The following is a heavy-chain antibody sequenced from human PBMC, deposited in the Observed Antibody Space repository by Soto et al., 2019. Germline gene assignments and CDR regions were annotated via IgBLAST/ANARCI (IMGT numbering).Heavy chain of an antibody. D-gene: IGHD6-19*01. J-gene: IGHJ4*02. Sequence: GGSLRLSCGASGFTFSNYYMSWIRQAPGKGLEWVSYISSTGRTIYYADSVKGRFTVSRDNAQNSLSLKLNSLRVEDTAVYYCARSYSSGWEFDYRGQGTQVTVSS. CDR1: GFTFSNYY. CDR2: ISSTGRTI. V-gene: IGHV3-11*01. CDR3: ARSYSSGWEFDY.